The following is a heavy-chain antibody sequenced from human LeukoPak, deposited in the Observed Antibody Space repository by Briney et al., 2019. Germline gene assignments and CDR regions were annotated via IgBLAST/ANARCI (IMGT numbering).Heavy chain of an antibody. CDR1: GFTFSSYS. D-gene: IGHD3-10*01. V-gene: IGHV3-21*01. CDR2: ISSSSSYI. Sequence: GGSLGLSCAASGFTFSSYSMNWVRQAPGKGLEWVSSISSSSSYIYYADSVKGRFTISRDNAKNSLYLQMNSLRAEDTAVYYCARVRSYYGSGSLLFDYWGQGTLVTVSS. CDR3: ARVRSYYGSGSLLFDY. J-gene: IGHJ4*02.